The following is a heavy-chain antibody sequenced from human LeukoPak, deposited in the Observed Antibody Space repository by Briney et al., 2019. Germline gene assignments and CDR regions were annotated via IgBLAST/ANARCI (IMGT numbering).Heavy chain of an antibody. D-gene: IGHD3-22*01. CDR2: IYYSGST. Sequence: SETLSLTCTVSGGSISSSSYYWGGIRQPPGKGLEWIGSIYYSGSTYYNPSLKSRVTISVDTSKNQFSLKLSSVTAADTAVYYCARGNYYDSSGYPYYYYYMDVWGKGTTVTVSS. J-gene: IGHJ6*03. V-gene: IGHV4-39*07. CDR1: GGSISSSSYY. CDR3: ARGNYYDSSGYPYYYYYMDV.